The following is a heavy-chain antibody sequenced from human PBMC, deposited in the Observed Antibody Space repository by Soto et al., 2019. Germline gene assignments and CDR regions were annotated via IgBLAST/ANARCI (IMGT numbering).Heavy chain of an antibody. CDR3: ATPPYWYSSDWYVGFDY. CDR1: GFTFPNCD. V-gene: IGHV3-23*01. Sequence: GGSLRLSCAASGFTFPNCDMSWVRQAPGKGLEWVSTMSGSGGSTYYTDSVKGRFTISRDNSKNTLFLQMNSLSVEDTAVYYCATPPYWYSSDWYVGFDYWGQGTLVTVSS. D-gene: IGHD6-19*01. CDR2: MSGSGGST. J-gene: IGHJ4*02.